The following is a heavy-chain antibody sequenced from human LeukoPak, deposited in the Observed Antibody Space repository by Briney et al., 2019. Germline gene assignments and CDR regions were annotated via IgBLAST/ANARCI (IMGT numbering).Heavy chain of an antibody. CDR3: ARAGPGYCSSTSCYYFDY. CDR2: IYYSGST. Sequence: SETLSLTCIVSGGSTSSYYWSWIRQPPGKGLEWIGYIYYSGSTHYNPSLKSRVTISVDTSKNQFSLELNSVTAADTAVYYCARAGPGYCSSTSCYYFDYWGQGTLVTVSS. D-gene: IGHD2-2*01. V-gene: IGHV4-59*01. CDR1: GGSTSSYY. J-gene: IGHJ4*02.